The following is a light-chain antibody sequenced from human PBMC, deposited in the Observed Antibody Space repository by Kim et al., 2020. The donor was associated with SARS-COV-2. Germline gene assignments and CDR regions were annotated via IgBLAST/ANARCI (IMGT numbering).Light chain of an antibody. V-gene: IGLV1-47*01. J-gene: IGLJ3*02. CDR3: ATWDDSLSGWV. Sequence: ELTQPPSASGTPGQRVSISCSGSSSNIGSNYVYWYQQLPGTAPKLVIYRNNQRPSGVPDRFSGSTSSTSASLAISGLRSEDEADYYCATWDDSLSGWVFGGGTQLTVL. CDR2: RNN. CDR1: SSNIGSNY.